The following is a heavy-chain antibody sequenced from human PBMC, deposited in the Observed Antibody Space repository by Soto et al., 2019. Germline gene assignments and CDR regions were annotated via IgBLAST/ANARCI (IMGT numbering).Heavy chain of an antibody. CDR3: AKASGSYYDRSGFAFDI. J-gene: IGHJ3*02. CDR2: ISYDGSNK. V-gene: IGHV3-30*18. D-gene: IGHD3-22*01. CDR1: GFTFSSYG. Sequence: QVQLVESGGGVVQPGRSLRLSCAASGFTFSSYGMHWVRQAPGRGLEWVAVISYDGSNKYYADSAKGRFTISRDNSKNTLYLQMNSLRAEDTAVYYCAKASGSYYDRSGFAFDIWGQGTMVTVSS.